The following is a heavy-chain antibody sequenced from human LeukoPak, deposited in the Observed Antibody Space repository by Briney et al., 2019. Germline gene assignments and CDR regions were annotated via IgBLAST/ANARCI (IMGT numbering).Heavy chain of an antibody. D-gene: IGHD5-12*01. CDR2: IIPIFGTA. J-gene: IGHJ4*02. CDR1: GGTFSSYA. CDR3: AREYSGYDRGIDY. V-gene: IGHV1-69*01. Sequence: SVKVSCKASGGTFSSYAISWVRQAPGQGLEWMGGIIPIFGTATYAQKFQGRVTITADESTSTAYMELSSLRSEDTAVYYCAREYSGYDRGIDYWGQGTLVTVSS.